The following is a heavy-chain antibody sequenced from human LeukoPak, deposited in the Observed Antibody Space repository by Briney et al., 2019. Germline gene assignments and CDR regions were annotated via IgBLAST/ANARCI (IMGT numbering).Heavy chain of an antibody. J-gene: IGHJ4*02. Sequence: GRSLRLSCAASGFTFNSYTMHWVRQAPGKGLECVAIISYDGSNKYYADSVKGRFTISRDNSNNTLYLQMNSLRAEDTAVYYCARDGCSGGNCHNFRYWGQGTLVTVSS. D-gene: IGHD2-15*01. CDR2: ISYDGSNK. CDR1: GFTFNSYT. CDR3: ARDGCSGGNCHNFRY. V-gene: IGHV3-30-3*01.